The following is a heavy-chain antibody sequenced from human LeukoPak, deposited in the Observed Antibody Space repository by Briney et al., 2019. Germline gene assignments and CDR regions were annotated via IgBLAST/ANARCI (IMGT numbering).Heavy chain of an antibody. CDR1: GDSISSGDYY. J-gene: IGHJ4*02. CDR3: ARVNYYDSSGCYYPWFDY. V-gene: IGHV4-39*07. CDR2: IYYSGST. D-gene: IGHD3-22*01. Sequence: SETLSLTCTVSGDSISSGDYYWGWIRQPPGKGLEWFGSIYYSGSTYYNPSLKSRVTISVDTSKNQFSLKLSSVTAADTAVYYCARVNYYDSSGCYYPWFDYWGQGTLVTVSS.